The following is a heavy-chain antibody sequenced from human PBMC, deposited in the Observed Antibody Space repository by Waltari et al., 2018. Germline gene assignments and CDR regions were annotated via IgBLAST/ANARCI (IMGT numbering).Heavy chain of an antibody. D-gene: IGHD1-26*01. J-gene: IGHJ4*02. V-gene: IGHV1-3*01. CDR2: INAGNGNT. CDR1: GYTFTSCT. Sequence: QVQLVQSGAAVKKPGASVKVSCKASGYTFTSCTMLWVPQAPGKRLGWMGWINAGNGNTKYAQKFQGRVTITRDTSASTAYMELSSLRSEDTAVYYCARDRGRGYSGSYRDRYYFDYWGQGTLVTVSS. CDR3: ARDRGRGYSGSYRDRYYFDY.